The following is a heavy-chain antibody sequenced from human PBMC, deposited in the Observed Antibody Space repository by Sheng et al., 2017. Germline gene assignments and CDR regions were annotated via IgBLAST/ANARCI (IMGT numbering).Heavy chain of an antibody. V-gene: IGHV3-23*04. CDR3: AKLKGGYYGSGSRRGPFDY. J-gene: IGHJ4*02. CDR1: GFTFSSYA. D-gene: IGHD3-10*01. CDR2: ISGSGGST. Sequence: EVQLVESGGGLVQPGGSLRLSCAASGFTFSSYAMSWVRQAPGKGLEWVSAISGSGGSTYYADSVKGRFTISRDNSKNTLYLQMNSLRAEDTAVYYCAKLKGGYYGSGSRRGPFDYWGQGTLVTVSS.